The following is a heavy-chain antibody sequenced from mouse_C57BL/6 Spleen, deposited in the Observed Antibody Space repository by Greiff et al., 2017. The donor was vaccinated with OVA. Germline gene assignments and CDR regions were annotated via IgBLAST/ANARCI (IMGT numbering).Heavy chain of an antibody. V-gene: IGHV1-53*01. J-gene: IGHJ3*01. Sequence: QVQLKQPGPELVKPGASVKLSCKASGYTFTSYWMHWVKQRPGQGLEWIGNINPSNGGTNYNEKFKSKATLTVDKSSSTAYMQLSSLTSEDSAVYFCARGGGIYYGPAWFAYWGQGTLVTVSA. D-gene: IGHD2-1*01. CDR3: ARGGGIYYGPAWFAY. CDR1: GYTFTSYW. CDR2: INPSNGGT.